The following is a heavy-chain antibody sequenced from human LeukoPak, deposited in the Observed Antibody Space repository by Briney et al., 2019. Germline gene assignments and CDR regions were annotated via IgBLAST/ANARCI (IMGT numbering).Heavy chain of an antibody. Sequence: PGGSLRLSRAASGFTFSDYYMSWIRQAPGKGLEWVSYISSSGSTIYYADSVKGRFTISRDNAKNSLYLQMNSLRAEDTAVYYCAREGSSGPFDAFDIWGQGTMVTVSS. CDR1: GFTFSDYY. CDR3: AREGSSGPFDAFDI. V-gene: IGHV3-11*01. CDR2: ISSSGSTI. D-gene: IGHD3-22*01. J-gene: IGHJ3*02.